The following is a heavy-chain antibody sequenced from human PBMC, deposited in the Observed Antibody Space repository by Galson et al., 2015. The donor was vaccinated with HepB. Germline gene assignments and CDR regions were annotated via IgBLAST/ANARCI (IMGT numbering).Heavy chain of an antibody. V-gene: IGHV3-33*05. CDR2: ISYDESNK. J-gene: IGHJ6*02. D-gene: IGHD3-9*01. CDR3: ARGGGLLTGYRGMDV. Sequence: SLRLSCAASGISLIEHTIYWVRQAPGKGLEWVAVISYDESNKLYADSVKGRFTISRDISKNTLYLQMNSLRVEDTALYFCARGGGLLTGYRGMDVWGQGTTVTVSS. CDR1: GISLIEHT.